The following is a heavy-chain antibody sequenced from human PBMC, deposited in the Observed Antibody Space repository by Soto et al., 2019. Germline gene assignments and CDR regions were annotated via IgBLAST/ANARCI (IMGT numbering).Heavy chain of an antibody. Sequence: PSATLSLTCTVSGGSISGSSYYWGWIRQPPGKGLECIGSVHYSGSTDYNPSLKSRVTISVDTSKNQFSLKLTSVTAADTAVYFCASFSGATYGDYGGGINDCGQGTLVTVSS. D-gene: IGHD4-17*01. J-gene: IGHJ4*02. V-gene: IGHV4-39*01. CDR1: GGSISGSSYY. CDR2: VHYSGST. CDR3: ASFSGATYGDYGGGIND.